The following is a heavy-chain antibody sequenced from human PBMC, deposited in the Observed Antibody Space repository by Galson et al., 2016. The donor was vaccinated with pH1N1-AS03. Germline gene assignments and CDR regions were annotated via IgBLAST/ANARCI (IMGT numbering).Heavy chain of an antibody. CDR1: GGSMTSPDW. Sequence: LSLTCAVSGGSMTSPDWWTWVRQPPGKGLEWIGEVHYSGTTSYNPSLNSRVTMSIDKSNNQFSLNLGSVTTADTAVYYCTRSFYRDYGDPPGAYWGQGTLVTVSS. CDR2: VHYSGTT. CDR3: TRSFYRDYGDPPGAY. J-gene: IGHJ4*02. V-gene: IGHV4-4*02. D-gene: IGHD4-17*01.